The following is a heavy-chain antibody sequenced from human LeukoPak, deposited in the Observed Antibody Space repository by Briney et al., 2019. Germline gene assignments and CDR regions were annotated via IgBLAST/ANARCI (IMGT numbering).Heavy chain of an antibody. Sequence: GGSLRLSCAASGFTFSSYSMNWIRQAPGKGLEWISYISSSTTISYADSVKGRFTISRDNAKNSLFLQTNSLRAEDTALYYCARDLTTVTTPGYWGQGTLVTVSS. V-gene: IGHV3-48*01. CDR1: GFTFSSYS. D-gene: IGHD4-17*01. CDR3: ARDLTTVTTPGY. CDR2: ISSSTTI. J-gene: IGHJ4*02.